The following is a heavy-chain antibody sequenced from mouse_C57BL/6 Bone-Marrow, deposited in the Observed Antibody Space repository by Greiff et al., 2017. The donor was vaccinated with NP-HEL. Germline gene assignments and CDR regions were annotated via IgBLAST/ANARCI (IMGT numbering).Heavy chain of an antibody. V-gene: IGHV1-69*01. Sequence: QVQLQQPGAELVMPGASVKLSCKASGYTFTSYWMHWVKQRPGQGLEWIGEIDPSDSYTNYNQKFKGNSTLTVDKSSSTAYMQLSSLTSEDSAVYYCARDYYGSSWDYWGQGTTLTVSS. CDR1: GYTFTSYW. CDR2: IDPSDSYT. CDR3: ARDYYGSSWDY. D-gene: IGHD1-1*01. J-gene: IGHJ2*01.